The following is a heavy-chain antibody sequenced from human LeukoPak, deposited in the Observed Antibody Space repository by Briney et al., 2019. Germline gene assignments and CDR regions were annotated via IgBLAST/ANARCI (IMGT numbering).Heavy chain of an antibody. Sequence: GRSLRLSCAASGFTFSSYGMHWVRQAPGKGLEWVAVIWYDGSNKYYADSVKGRFTISRDNSKNTLYLQMNSLRAEDTAVYYCAREGVQLLLGDNWFDPWGQGTLVTVSS. V-gene: IGHV3-33*01. D-gene: IGHD2-2*01. CDR3: AREGVQLLLGDNWFDP. CDR2: IWYDGSNK. CDR1: GFTFSSYG. J-gene: IGHJ5*02.